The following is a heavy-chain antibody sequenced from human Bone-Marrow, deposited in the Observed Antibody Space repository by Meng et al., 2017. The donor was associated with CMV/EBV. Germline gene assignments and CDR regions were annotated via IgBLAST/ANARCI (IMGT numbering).Heavy chain of an antibody. D-gene: IGHD6-13*01. CDR1: GYTFTGYY. CDR2: IIPILGIA. J-gene: IGHJ4*02. V-gene: IGHV1-69*04. Sequence: SVKVSCKASGYTFTGYYMHWVRQAPGQGLEWMGRIIPILGIANYAQKFQGRVTITADKSTSTAYMEPSSLRSEDTAVYYFARVASIAAPFDYWGRGTLVTVSS. CDR3: ARVASIAAPFDY.